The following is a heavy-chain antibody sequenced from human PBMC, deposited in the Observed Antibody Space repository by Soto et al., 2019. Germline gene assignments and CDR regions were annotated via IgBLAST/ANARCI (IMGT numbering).Heavy chain of an antibody. V-gene: IGHV1-69*13. D-gene: IGHD4-17*01. CDR2: IIPIFGTA. CDR3: ATPRGLTTVDYFDY. Sequence: SVKVSCKASGGTFSIYAISCVRQAPLQGLEWMGGIIPIFGTANYAQKFQGRVTITADESTSTAYMELSSLRSEDTAVYYCATPRGLTTVDYFDYWGQGTLVTVSS. J-gene: IGHJ4*02. CDR1: GGTFSIYA.